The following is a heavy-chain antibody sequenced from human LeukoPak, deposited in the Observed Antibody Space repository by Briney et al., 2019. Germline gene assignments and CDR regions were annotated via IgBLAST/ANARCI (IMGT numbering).Heavy chain of an antibody. CDR2: INHSGST. J-gene: IGHJ3*02. V-gene: IGHV4-34*01. CDR1: GESFSGYY. CDR3: ARGLRIVVVTASHAFDI. D-gene: IGHD2-21*02. Sequence: PSETLSLTCAVYGESFSGYYWSWIRQPPGKGLEWIGEINHSGSTNYNPSLKSRVTISVDTSKNQFSLKLSSVTAADTAVYYCARGLRIVVVTASHAFDIWGQGTMVTVSS.